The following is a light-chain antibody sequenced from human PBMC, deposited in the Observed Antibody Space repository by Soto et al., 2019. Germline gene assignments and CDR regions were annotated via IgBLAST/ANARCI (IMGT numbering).Light chain of an antibody. CDR1: SSDVGGYNY. Sequence: QSALTQPPSASGSFGQSVTISCTGTSSDVGGYNYVSWYQHHPGKAPKLMIYEVSERPSGVPDRFSGSKSGNTASLTVSALQADDEADYYCSSYSGTNYHHVFGTGTKLTVL. CDR3: SSYSGTNYHHV. CDR2: EVS. J-gene: IGLJ1*01. V-gene: IGLV2-8*01.